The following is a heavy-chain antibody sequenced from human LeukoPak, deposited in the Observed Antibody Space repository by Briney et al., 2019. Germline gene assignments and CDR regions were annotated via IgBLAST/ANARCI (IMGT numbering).Heavy chain of an antibody. Sequence: SETLSLTCAVSGASISSGGYCWIWMRQPPGKGLEWIGYIYRSRSSYYNPSLESRIAISLDSSKNQFSLKLNPVIAADTAVYYGASLYCGGDCYSPSNYFYGLDVWGQGTTVTVSS. CDR1: GASISSGGYC. CDR2: IYRSRSS. V-gene: IGHV4-30-2*01. CDR3: ASLYCGGDCYSPSNYFYGLDV. J-gene: IGHJ6*02. D-gene: IGHD2-21*02.